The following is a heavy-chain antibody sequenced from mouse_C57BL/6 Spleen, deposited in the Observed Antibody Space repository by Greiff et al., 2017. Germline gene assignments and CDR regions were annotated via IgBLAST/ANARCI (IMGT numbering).Heavy chain of an antibody. CDR2: INPSNGGT. J-gene: IGHJ2*01. CDR3: ARGGVDGNYDYFDY. D-gene: IGHD2-1*01. CDR1: GYTFTSYW. Sequence: QVHVKQPGTELVKPGASVKLSCKASGYTFTSYWMHWVKQRPGQGLEWIGNINPSNGGTNYNEKFKSKATLTVDKSSSTAYMQLSSLTSEDSAVYYCARGGVDGNYDYFDYWGQGTTLTVSS. V-gene: IGHV1-53*01.